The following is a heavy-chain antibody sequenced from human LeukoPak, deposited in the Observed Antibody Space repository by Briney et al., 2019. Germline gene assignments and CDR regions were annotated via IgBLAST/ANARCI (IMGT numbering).Heavy chain of an antibody. CDR1: GIIFSNYW. J-gene: IGHJ4*02. CDR2: INRDGSST. V-gene: IGHV3-74*01. D-gene: IGHD5-18*01. CDR3: ARGGGYSYGSFDY. Sequence: GGSLRLSCAASGIIFSNYWMHWVRQAPGKGLVWVSRINRDGSSTSYADSVKGRFTISRDNAKNTLYLQMNSLRAEGTAVYYCARGGGYSYGSFDYWGQGTLVTVSS.